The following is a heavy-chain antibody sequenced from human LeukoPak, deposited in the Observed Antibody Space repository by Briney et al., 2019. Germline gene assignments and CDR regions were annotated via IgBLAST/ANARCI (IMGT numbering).Heavy chain of an antibody. Sequence: PSETLSLTCAVYGGPFSGYYWSWIRQPPGKGLEWIGEINHSGSTNYNPSLKSRVTISVDTSKNQFSLKLSSVTAADTAVYYCARGGQWLVLARAFDYWGQGTLVTVSS. J-gene: IGHJ4*02. D-gene: IGHD6-19*01. CDR1: GGPFSGYY. CDR3: ARGGQWLVLARAFDY. CDR2: INHSGST. V-gene: IGHV4-34*01.